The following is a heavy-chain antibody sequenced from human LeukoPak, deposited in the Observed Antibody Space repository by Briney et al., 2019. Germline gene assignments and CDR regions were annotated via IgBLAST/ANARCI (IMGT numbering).Heavy chain of an antibody. CDR1: GVSISSGDYY. Sequence: SQTLSLTCTVSGVSISSGDYYWSWIRQPPGKGLEWIGYTYYSGSTYYNPSLKSRVTIPVDTSKNQFSLKLSSVTAADTAVYYCARPSYYDSRIDPWGQGTRVTVSS. CDR2: TYYSGST. CDR3: ARPSYYDSRIDP. J-gene: IGHJ5*02. V-gene: IGHV4-30-4*01. D-gene: IGHD3-22*01.